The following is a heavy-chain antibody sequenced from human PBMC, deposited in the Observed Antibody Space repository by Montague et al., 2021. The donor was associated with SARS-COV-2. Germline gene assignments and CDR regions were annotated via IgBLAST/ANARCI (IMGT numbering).Heavy chain of an antibody. Sequence: SETLSLTCAVSGASVSSINWWTWVRQPPGRGLVWIAEIHHTGITNFNQSLRSRISISLDTSRNQVSLTLHSVTAADTAIYYCSSHPVFQQLYSWGQGTLVSVSS. CDR3: SSHPVFQQLYS. D-gene: IGHD6-13*01. V-gene: IGHV4-4*02. CDR1: GASVSSINW. J-gene: IGHJ4*02. CDR2: IHHTGIT.